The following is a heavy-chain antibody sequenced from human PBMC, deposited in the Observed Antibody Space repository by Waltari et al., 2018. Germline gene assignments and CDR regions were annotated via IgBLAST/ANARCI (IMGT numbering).Heavy chain of an antibody. J-gene: IGHJ4*02. CDR1: GFIFSNYW. V-gene: IGHV3-74*01. CDR2: IKTDGSTT. CDR3: AAYSGSWY. D-gene: IGHD6-13*01. Sequence: EVQLVESGGGLVQPGGSLSLSCAASGFIFSNYWMHWLRQAPGKGPVGVSQIKTDGSTTRYTDSVEGRFTISRDNARNMLYLQMNSLRAEDTALYYCAAYSGSWYWGQGTLVTVSS.